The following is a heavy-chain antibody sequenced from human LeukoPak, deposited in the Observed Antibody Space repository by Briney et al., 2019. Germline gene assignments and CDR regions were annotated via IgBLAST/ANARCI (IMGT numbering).Heavy chain of an antibody. D-gene: IGHD1-7*01. CDR2: ISSSGSTL. CDR1: GFTFSDYY. J-gene: IGHJ6*02. V-gene: IGHV3-11*01. CDR3: ARSLMNSVRPYYYYYYGMDV. Sequence: GGSLRLSCAASGFTFSDYYMSWIRQAPGKGLEWVSYISSSGSTLYYADSVKGRFTISRDNAKNSLYLQMNSLRAEDTAVYYCARSLMNSVRPYYYYYYGMDVWGQGTTVTVSS.